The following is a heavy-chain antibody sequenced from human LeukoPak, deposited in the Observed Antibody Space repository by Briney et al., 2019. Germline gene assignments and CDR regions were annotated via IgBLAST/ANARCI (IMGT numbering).Heavy chain of an antibody. Sequence: SETLSLTCTVSGGSISSSGYYWGWIRQAPGKGLEWIGEISHSGTTNYNPSLRSRVAMSLDRANNQFSLSLTSVTTADTAVYYCTRESRPFCPFAYWGQGVLVTVSS. V-gene: IGHV4-39*07. J-gene: IGHJ4*02. CDR1: GGSISSSGYY. CDR2: ISHSGTT. CDR3: TRESRPFCPFAY. D-gene: IGHD2-2*01.